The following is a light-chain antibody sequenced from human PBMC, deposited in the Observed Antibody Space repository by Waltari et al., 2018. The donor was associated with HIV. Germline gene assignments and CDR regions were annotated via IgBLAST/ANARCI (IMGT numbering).Light chain of an antibody. V-gene: IGLV2-23*02. Sequence: QSALTQPASVSGSPGQSITMSCTGTSSDVGRYDLVPWYQHFPGKAPKLIIFEVTQRPSGISTRFSGSKSGSTASLTISGLQAEDEADYFCCSYAGPHPLVFGGGTKLTVL. J-gene: IGLJ2*01. CDR1: SSDVGRYDL. CDR3: CSYAGPHPLV. CDR2: EVT.